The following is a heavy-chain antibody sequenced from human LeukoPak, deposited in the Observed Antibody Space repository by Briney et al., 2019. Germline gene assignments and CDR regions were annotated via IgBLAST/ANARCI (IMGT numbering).Heavy chain of an antibody. CDR1: GGSISSYY. J-gene: IGHJ4*02. D-gene: IGHD3-22*01. Sequence: SETLSLTCTVSGGSISSYYWSWIRQPPGKGLEWIGSIYYSGSTYYNPSLKSRVTISVDTSKNQFSLKLSSVTAADTAVYYCASRYYDSSGYYLSFDYWGQGTLVTVSS. CDR2: IYYSGST. CDR3: ASRYYDSSGYYLSFDY. V-gene: IGHV4-59*12.